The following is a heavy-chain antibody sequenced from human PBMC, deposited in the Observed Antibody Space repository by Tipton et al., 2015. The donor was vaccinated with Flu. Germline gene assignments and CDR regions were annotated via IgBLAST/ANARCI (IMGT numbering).Heavy chain of an antibody. CDR3: ARASGVLEWQSWTFDD. CDR1: GGSFSGYY. J-gene: IGHJ5*02. D-gene: IGHD3-3*01. Sequence: TLSLTCAVFGGSFSGYYWSWIRQPPGKGLEWIGYIYYNGNTNYNPSLKSRVSMSVDTSKNQFSLNLSSVTAADTAVYYCARASGVLEWQSWTFDDWGKGTLVTVSS. CDR2: IYYNGNT. V-gene: IGHV4-59*01.